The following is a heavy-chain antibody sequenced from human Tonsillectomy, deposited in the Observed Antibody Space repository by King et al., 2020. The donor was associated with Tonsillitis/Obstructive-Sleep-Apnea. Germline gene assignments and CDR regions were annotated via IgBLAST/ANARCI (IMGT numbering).Heavy chain of an antibody. Sequence: VQLVESGGGLVKPGGALRLSCAASGFTFSNAWMSWVRQAPGKGLEGVGRIKSKTDGGTTDYAAPVKGRFTISRDDSKNTLYLQMNSLKTEDTAVYYCPLCSSTSCYSYAFDIWGQGTMVTVSS. V-gene: IGHV3-15*01. CDR3: PLCSSTSCYSYAFDI. CDR1: GFTFSNAW. CDR2: IKSKTDGGTT. D-gene: IGHD2-2*01. J-gene: IGHJ3*02.